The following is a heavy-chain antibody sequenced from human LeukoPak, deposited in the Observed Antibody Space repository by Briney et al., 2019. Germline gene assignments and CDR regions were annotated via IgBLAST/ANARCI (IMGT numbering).Heavy chain of an antibody. Sequence: SETLSLTCTVSGGSISSYYWSWIRQPPGKGLEWIGYIYYSGSTNYNPSLKSRVTISVDTSKNQFSLKLSSVTAADTAVYYCARVWTANWFDPWGQGTLVTVSS. D-gene: IGHD3-10*01. CDR1: GGSISSYY. CDR3: ARVWTANWFDP. V-gene: IGHV4-59*01. CDR2: IYYSGST. J-gene: IGHJ5*02.